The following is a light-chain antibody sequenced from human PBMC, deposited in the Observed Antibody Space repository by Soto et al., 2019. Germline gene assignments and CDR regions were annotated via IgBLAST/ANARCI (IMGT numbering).Light chain of an antibody. Sequence: QSALTQPPSASGSPGQSVTISCTGTSSDVGAYNYVSWYQQHAGKAPKLVIYEVTKRPSGVPDRFSGFKSANTASLTVSGLQAEDEADYYCSSFASSNTWVFVGGTKVTVL. V-gene: IGLV2-8*01. J-gene: IGLJ3*02. CDR1: SSDVGAYNY. CDR2: EVT. CDR3: SSFASSNTWV.